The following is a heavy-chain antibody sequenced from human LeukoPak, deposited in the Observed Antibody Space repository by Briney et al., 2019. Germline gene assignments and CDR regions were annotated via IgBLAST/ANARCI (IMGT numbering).Heavy chain of an antibody. CDR1: GYTFTSYG. J-gene: IGHJ4*02. CDR3: ARDNVRGTTHYFDY. Sequence: ASVKVSCKASGYTFTSYGISWVRQAPGQGLEWMGWISAYNGNTNNAQKLQDRVTMTTDTSTSTAYMELRSPRSDDTAVYYWARDNVRGTTHYFDYWGQGTLVTVSS. D-gene: IGHD3-10*02. CDR2: ISAYNGNT. V-gene: IGHV1-18*04.